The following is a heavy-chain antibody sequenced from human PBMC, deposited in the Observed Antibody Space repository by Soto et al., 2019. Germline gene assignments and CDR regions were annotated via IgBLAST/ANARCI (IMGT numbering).Heavy chain of an antibody. J-gene: IGHJ4*02. D-gene: IGHD2-21*01. V-gene: IGHV3-30*12. CDR1: GGILSDYG. CDR2: IINNGFIK. Sequence: HPGGSLRLSCVLSGGILSDYGMHWVRQAPGRGLQWLAIIINNGFIKHYADSVEGRFTISRDNSKNTVYLHMSSLRADDTAVYYCARDGPIQHHPDYWGRGTLVTVSS. CDR3: ARDGPIQHHPDY.